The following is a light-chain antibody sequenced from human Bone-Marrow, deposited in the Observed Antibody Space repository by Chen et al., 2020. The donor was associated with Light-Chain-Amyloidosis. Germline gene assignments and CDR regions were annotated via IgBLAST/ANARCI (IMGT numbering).Light chain of an antibody. Sequence: SYELTQPPSVSLSPGQTARITCSGDDLPTKYAYWYQQKPGQAPVLVIHRDTERPSGISERFSGSSSGTTATLTISGVQAEDGADYHCQTADSSGAYEVIFGGGTKLTVL. J-gene: IGLJ2*01. CDR1: DLPTKY. CDR2: RDT. V-gene: IGLV3-25*03. CDR3: QTADSSGAYEVI.